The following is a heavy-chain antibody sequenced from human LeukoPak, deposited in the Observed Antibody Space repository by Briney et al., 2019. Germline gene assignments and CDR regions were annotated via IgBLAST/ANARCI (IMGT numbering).Heavy chain of an antibody. CDR3: ARAAYCGGDCYSGAFDI. CDR2: IYYSGST. D-gene: IGHD2-21*01. V-gene: IGHV4-59*01. Sequence: SETLSPTCTVSGGSISSYYWSWIRQPPGKGLEWIGYIYYSGSTNYNPSLKSRVTISVDTSKNQFSLKLSSVTAADTAVYYCARAAYCGGDCYSGAFDIWGQGTMVTVSS. J-gene: IGHJ3*02. CDR1: GGSISSYY.